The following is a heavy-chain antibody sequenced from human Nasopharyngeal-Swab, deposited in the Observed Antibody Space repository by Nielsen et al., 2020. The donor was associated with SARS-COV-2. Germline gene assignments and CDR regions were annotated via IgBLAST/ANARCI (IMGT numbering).Heavy chain of an antibody. J-gene: IGHJ4*02. CDR2: IDNDGRRT. CDR1: GFSFSTYW. V-gene: IGHV3-74*01. Sequence: GGSLRLSCAASGFSFSTYWMDWVRQAPGKGPEWVSRIDNDGRRTFYADLVKGRFTISRDNTKNTLYLQMNSLSAEDTALYYCVKYGGGWGQGTLVTVSS. D-gene: IGHD2-21*01. CDR3: VKYGGG.